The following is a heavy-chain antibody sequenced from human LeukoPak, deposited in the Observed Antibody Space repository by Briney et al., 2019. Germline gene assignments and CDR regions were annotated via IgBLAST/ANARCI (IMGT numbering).Heavy chain of an antibody. CDR1: GVIVSTNY. CDR3: AGGGPPNFPP. Sequence: GGSLRLSCVASGVIVSTNYMSCVREAPGEGLGWGSGIYSGGNAYYADSVTGRVTISRDNCKNTCYLQMNTLRAEDTAVYYCAGGGPPNFPPWGPGNPVTVSS. CDR2: IYSGGNA. V-gene: IGHV3-53*01. J-gene: IGHJ1*01. D-gene: IGHD2-15*01.